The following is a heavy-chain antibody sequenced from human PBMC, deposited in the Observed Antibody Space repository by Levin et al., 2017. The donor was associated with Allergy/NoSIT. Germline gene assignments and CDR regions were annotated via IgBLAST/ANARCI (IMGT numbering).Heavy chain of an antibody. Sequence: PGGSLRLSCAASGFTFSSHWMNWVRQAPGKGLEWVATIKQDGSEKYYVASVKGRFTISRDNAKNSLYLQMNSLRAEDTALYYCARRPSSSWSGFDPWGQGTLVTVSS. D-gene: IGHD6-13*01. CDR2: IKQDGSEK. J-gene: IGHJ5*02. V-gene: IGHV3-7*01. CDR3: ARRPSSSWSGFDP. CDR1: GFTFSSHW.